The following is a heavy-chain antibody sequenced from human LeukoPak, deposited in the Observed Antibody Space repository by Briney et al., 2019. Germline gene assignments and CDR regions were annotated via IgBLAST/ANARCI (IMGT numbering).Heavy chain of an antibody. CDR2: IQYDGSNK. CDR3: AKDIGSYYDY. CDR1: GFTFSSNG. V-gene: IGHV3-30*02. Sequence: GGSLRLSCVASGFTFSSNGMHWVRQAPGKGLEWVTFIQYDGSNKYYADSVKGRFTISRDNSKNTLYLEMNSLRAEDTAVYYCAKDIGSYYDYWGQGILVTVSS. D-gene: IGHD3-10*01. J-gene: IGHJ4*02.